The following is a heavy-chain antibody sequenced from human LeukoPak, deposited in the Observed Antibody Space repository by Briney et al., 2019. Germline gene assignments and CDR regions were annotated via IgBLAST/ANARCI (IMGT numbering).Heavy chain of an antibody. CDR2: INPNSGGT. J-gene: IGHJ3*02. Sequence: GASVKVSCKASGYTFTGYYMHWVRQAPGQGLEWMGWINPNSGGTNYAQKFQGWVTMTRDTSISTAYMELSRLRSDDTAVYYCARARIRGYSYGYNAFDIWGQGTMVTVSS. D-gene: IGHD5-18*01. CDR3: ARARIRGYSYGYNAFDI. V-gene: IGHV1-2*04. CDR1: GYTFTGYY.